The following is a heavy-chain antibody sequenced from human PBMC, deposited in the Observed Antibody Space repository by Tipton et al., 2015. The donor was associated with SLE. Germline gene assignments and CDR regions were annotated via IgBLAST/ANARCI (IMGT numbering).Heavy chain of an antibody. Sequence: GSLRLSCAASAFRFSSYWMNWVRQGPGKGLEWVTSIKEDGSEKYYVDSVKGRFTISRDNAKNSLYLHMNSLKPEDMALYYCAKGGAEYWGTDSGWSYYFDYWGQGTLVTVSS. D-gene: IGHD6-19*01. CDR1: AFRFSSYW. CDR2: IKEDGSEK. CDR3: AKGGAEYWGTDSGWSYYFDY. J-gene: IGHJ4*02. V-gene: IGHV3-7*03.